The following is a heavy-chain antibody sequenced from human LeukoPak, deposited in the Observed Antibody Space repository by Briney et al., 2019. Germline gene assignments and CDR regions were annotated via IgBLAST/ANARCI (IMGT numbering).Heavy chain of an antibody. V-gene: IGHV4-4*07. Sequence: PSETLSLTCTVSGDFISNYYWSWIRQPAGKGLEWIGRIYTSGSTNYNPSLKSRVTMSVDTSKNQFSLKLSSVTAADTAVYYCATHDVLDAFDIWAQGTMVTVSS. CDR2: IYTSGST. J-gene: IGHJ3*02. CDR3: ATHDVLDAFDI. CDR1: GDFISNYY. D-gene: IGHD3-16*01.